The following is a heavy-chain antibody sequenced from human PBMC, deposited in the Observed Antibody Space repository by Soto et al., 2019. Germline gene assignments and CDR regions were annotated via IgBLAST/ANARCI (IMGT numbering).Heavy chain of an antibody. CDR3: ARDRYGGKDYFDY. CDR2: IKQDGSEK. V-gene: IGHV3-7*01. Sequence: GESLKISCAASGFTFSSYWMSWVRQAPGKGLEWVANIKQDGSEKYYVDSVKGRFTISRDNAKNSLYLQMNSLRAEDTAVYYCARDRYGGKDYFDYWGQGTLVTVSS. J-gene: IGHJ4*02. CDR1: GFTFSSYW. D-gene: IGHD1-26*01.